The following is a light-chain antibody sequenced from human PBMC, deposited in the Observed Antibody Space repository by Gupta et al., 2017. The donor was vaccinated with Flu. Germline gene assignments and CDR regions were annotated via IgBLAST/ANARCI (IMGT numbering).Light chain of an antibody. J-gene: IGLJ3*02. V-gene: IGLV3-21*02. Sequence: SYVLTQPPSVSVAPGQTARLICGGNNIGGKTVHWYQQKPGQAPVLVVYDDTARPSGIPERFSASNSGNTATLPISRVDAGDEADDYCQVWDSSSEHWVFGGGTKLTVL. CDR3: QVWDSSSEHWV. CDR2: DDT. CDR1: NIGGKT.